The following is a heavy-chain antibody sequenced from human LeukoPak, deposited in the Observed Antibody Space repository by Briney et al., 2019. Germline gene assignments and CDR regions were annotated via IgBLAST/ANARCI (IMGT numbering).Heavy chain of an antibody. V-gene: IGHV1-2*02. D-gene: IGHD4-17*01. CDR3: ARRSEDDYGDYASDY. CDR1: GYTFTGYY. CDR2: INPNSGGT. Sequence: ASVKVSCKASGYTFTGYYMHWVRQAPGQGLEWMGWINPNSGGTNYAQKFQGRVTMTRNTSISTAYMELSSLRSEDTAVYYCARRSEDDYGDYASDYWGQGTLVTVSS. J-gene: IGHJ4*02.